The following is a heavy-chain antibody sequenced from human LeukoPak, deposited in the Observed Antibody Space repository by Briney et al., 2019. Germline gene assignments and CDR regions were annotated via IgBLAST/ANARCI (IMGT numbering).Heavy chain of an antibody. J-gene: IGHJ4*02. CDR2: ISSSSSYI. V-gene: IGHV3-21*01. CDR3: ASLHGGYSYGLFDY. D-gene: IGHD5-18*01. CDR1: GFTFSSYS. Sequence: GGSLRLSCAASGFTFSSYSMNWVRQAPGKGLEWVSSISSSSSYIYYADSVKGRFTISRDNAKNSLYLQMNSLRAEDTAVYYCASLHGGYSYGLFDYWGQGTLVTVSS.